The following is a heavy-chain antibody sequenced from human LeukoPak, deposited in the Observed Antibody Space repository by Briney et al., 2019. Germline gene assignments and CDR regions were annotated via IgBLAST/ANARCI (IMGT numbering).Heavy chain of an antibody. CDR1: GFTFSSYD. CDR2: IGSGGDP. Sequence: GGSLRLSCAASGFTFSSYDIRWVRQAAGEGLEWVSAIGSGGDPFYAGSVKGRFTISRENAKNSLYLQMNSLRAGDTAVYYCARGTSSGFDYWGQGTLVTVSS. CDR3: ARGTSSGFDY. J-gene: IGHJ4*02. D-gene: IGHD6-19*01. V-gene: IGHV3-13*05.